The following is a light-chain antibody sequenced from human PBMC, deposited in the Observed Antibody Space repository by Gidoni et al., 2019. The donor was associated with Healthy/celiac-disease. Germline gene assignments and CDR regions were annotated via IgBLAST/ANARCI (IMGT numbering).Light chain of an antibody. CDR1: SLRSYY. J-gene: IGLJ2*01. CDR2: GKN. V-gene: IGLV3-19*01. CDR3: NSRDSSGNHVV. Sequence: SSELTQDPAVSVAFGQTVRITFQGDSLRSYYASWYQQKPGQAPVLVIYGKNNRPSGIPDRFAGSSSGNTASLTITGAQAEDEADYYCNSRDSSGNHVVFGGGTKLTVL.